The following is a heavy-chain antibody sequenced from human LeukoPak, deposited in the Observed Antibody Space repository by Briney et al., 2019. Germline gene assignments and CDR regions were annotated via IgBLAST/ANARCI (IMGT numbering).Heavy chain of an antibody. J-gene: IGHJ4*02. CDR3: ARALYNNGWYPDYFDY. CDR2: IGVGGDT. CDR1: GFSFSSYD. V-gene: IGHV3-13*01. D-gene: IGHD6-19*01. Sequence: GGSLRLSCAGSGFSFSSYDMHWVRQSTGKGLEWVSGIGVGGDTYYSGSVKGRFTISRDNARNSVYLQMNSLRAEDTAVYYCARALYNNGWYPDYFDYWGQGTLVTVSS.